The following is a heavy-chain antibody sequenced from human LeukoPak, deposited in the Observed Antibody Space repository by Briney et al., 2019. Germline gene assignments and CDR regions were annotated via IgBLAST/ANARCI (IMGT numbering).Heavy chain of an antibody. CDR2: IRRDGSDT. CDR3: ACLAGVPDY. D-gene: IGHD7-27*01. CDR1: GFSFSTYE. V-gene: IGHV3-7*01. J-gene: IGHJ4*02. Sequence: PGGSLRLSCAASGFSFSTYEMSWVRQAPGKGLEWVAKIRRDGSDTHYVDSVKGCFTISRNNVEKSLYLQMHSLGAEDTAVYYCACLAGVPDYWGQGTLVTVSS.